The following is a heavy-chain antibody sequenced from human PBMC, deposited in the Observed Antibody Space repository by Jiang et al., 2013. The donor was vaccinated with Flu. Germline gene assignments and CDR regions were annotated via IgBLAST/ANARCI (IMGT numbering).Heavy chain of an antibody. J-gene: IGHJ4*02. Sequence: SYGMHWVRQAPGQGAGVVAVISYDGSNKYYADSVKGRFTISRDNSKNTLYLQMNSLRAEDTAVYYCAKVGADANFDYWGQGTLVTVSS. V-gene: IGHV3-30*18. CDR1: SYG. CDR2: ISYDGSNK. CDR3: AKVGADANFDY.